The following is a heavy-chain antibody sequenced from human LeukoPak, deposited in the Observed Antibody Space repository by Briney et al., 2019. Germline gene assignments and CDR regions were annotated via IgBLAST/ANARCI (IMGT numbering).Heavy chain of an antibody. CDR1: GFTFRNSA. V-gene: IGHV3-23*01. J-gene: IGHJ4*02. Sequence: GGSLRLSRAASGFTFRNSAMSWVRQAPGKGLEWVSNIIGNSVSTYYADFVKGRFTISRDNSNNTLFLQMNSLSADDTAIYFCAKGRRDGYNYPFFDSWGQGAWVVVSS. D-gene: IGHD5-24*01. CDR2: IIGNSVST. CDR3: AKGRRDGYNYPFFDS.